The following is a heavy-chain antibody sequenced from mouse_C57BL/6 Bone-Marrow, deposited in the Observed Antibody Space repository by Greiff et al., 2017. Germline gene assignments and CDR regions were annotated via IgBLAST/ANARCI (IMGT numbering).Heavy chain of an antibody. Sequence: VQLQQPGAELARPGASVKLSCKASGYTFTSYGISWVKQRTGQGLEWIGEIYPRSGNTYYNEKFKGKATLTAAKSSSTAYMELRSLTSEDSAVYFCARVHDYGSTHGYFDVWGTGTTVTVSS. CDR3: ARVHDYGSTHGYFDV. J-gene: IGHJ1*03. D-gene: IGHD1-1*01. CDR2: IYPRSGNT. CDR1: GYTFTSYG. V-gene: IGHV1-81*01.